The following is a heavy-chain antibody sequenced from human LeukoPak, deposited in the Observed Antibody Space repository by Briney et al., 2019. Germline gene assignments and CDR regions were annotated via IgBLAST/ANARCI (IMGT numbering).Heavy chain of an antibody. V-gene: IGHV3-48*03. J-gene: IGHJ4*02. CDR1: GFTFSSYE. Sequence: QTGGSLRLSCAASGFTFSSYEMNWVRQAPGKGLEWVSHISSSGSTIYYADSVKGRFTISRDNAKNSLYLQMNSLRAEDTAVYYCARAGPFVVVPAATDYWGQGTLVTVSS. CDR3: ARAGPFVVVPAATDY. D-gene: IGHD2-2*01. CDR2: ISSSGSTI.